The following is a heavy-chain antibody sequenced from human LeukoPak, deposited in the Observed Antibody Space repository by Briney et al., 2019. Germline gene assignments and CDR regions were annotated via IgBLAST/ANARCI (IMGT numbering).Heavy chain of an antibody. J-gene: IGHJ4*02. CDR3: ARHEIDVAAEGY. CDR2: IYYSGST. Sequence: SETLSLTCTVSGGSISSSSYYWGWIRQPPGKGLEWIGSIYYSGSTYYNPSLKSRVTISVDTSKNQFSLKLSSVTAADTAVYYCARHEIDVAAEGYWGQGTLVTVSS. V-gene: IGHV4-39*01. CDR1: GGSISSSSYY. D-gene: IGHD6-13*01.